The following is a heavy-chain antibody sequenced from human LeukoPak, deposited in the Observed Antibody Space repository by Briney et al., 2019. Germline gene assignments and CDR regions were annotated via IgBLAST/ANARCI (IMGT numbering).Heavy chain of an antibody. V-gene: IGHV3-48*02. CDR3: ARGPLRGYDLGPDY. CDR2: ISSSSSTI. Sequence: GGSLRLSCAASGFTFSSYSMNWVRQAPGKGLEWVSYISSSSSTIYYADSVKGRFTISRDNAKNSLYLQMNSLRDEDTAVYYCARGPLRGYDLGPDYWGQGTLVTVPS. J-gene: IGHJ4*02. CDR1: GFTFSSYS. D-gene: IGHD5-12*01.